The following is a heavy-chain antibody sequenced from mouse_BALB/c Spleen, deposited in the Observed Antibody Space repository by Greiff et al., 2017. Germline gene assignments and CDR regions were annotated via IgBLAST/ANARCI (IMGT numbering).Heavy chain of an antibody. CDR3: ARCDAYYAMDY. J-gene: IGHJ4*01. Sequence: EVKLQESGPELVKPGASVKMSCKASGYTFTSYVMHWVKQKPGQGLEWIGYINPYNDGTKYNEKFKGKATLTSDKSSSTAYMELSSLTSEDSAVYYCARCDAYYAMDYWGQGTSVTVSS. CDR2: INPYNDGT. V-gene: IGHV1-14*01. CDR1: GYTFTSYV.